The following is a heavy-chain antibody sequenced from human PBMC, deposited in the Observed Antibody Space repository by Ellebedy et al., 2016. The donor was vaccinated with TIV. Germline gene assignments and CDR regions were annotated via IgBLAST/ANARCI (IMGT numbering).Heavy chain of an antibody. D-gene: IGHD3-3*01. Sequence: PGGSLRLSCEASGFTFRSYSMSWVRQAPGKGLDWVANIKQDGSEKYYVDSVEGRFTISRDNAKNSLYLQMNSLRAEDTAVYYCARDVRKLRFLEWYNWFDPWGQGTLVTVSS. CDR3: ARDVRKLRFLEWYNWFDP. J-gene: IGHJ5*02. CDR2: IKQDGSEK. V-gene: IGHV3-7*03. CDR1: GFTFRSYS.